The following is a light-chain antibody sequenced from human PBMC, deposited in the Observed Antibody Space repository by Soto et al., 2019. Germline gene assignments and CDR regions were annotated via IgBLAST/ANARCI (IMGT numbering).Light chain of an antibody. CDR2: AAS. CDR1: QDINTW. V-gene: IGKV1D-16*01. CDR3: QQYNIYPLT. J-gene: IGKJ4*01. Sequence: DVQMTQSPSSLSASVGDRVTITCRASQDINTWLAWYQQKAEKAPKSLIYAASSLQTGVPSRFSGSQSGSDFSLTFTSLQHEDSATYYCQQYNIYPLTFGVGTKVEIK.